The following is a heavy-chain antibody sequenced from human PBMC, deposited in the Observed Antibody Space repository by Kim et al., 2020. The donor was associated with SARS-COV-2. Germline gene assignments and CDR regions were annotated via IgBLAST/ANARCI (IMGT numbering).Heavy chain of an antibody. V-gene: IGHV1-69*04. Sequence: SVKVSCKASGGTFSSYTISWVRQAPGQGLEWMGRIIPILGIANYAQKFQGRVTITADKSTSTAYMELSSLRSEDTAVYYCAREPWGPNPYTGYSYGWSVDYWGQGTLVTVSS. CDR3: AREPWGPNPYTGYSYGWSVDY. CDR2: IIPILGIA. D-gene: IGHD5-18*01. J-gene: IGHJ4*02. CDR1: GGTFSSYT.